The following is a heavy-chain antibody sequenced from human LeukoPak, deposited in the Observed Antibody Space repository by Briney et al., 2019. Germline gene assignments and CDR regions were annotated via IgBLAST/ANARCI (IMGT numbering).Heavy chain of an antibody. Sequence: SETLSLTCTVSDGSIRSGDYYWTWIRQPPGKGLEWIGCIYYSGSTYYNPSLKSRVTISVDTSKNQFSLKLSSVTAADTAVYFCARHYYDTRASQRYLDSWGQGTLVTVSS. CDR1: DGSIRSGDYY. CDR2: IYYSGST. J-gene: IGHJ4*02. V-gene: IGHV4-30-4*01. CDR3: ARHYYDTRASQRYLDS. D-gene: IGHD3-22*01.